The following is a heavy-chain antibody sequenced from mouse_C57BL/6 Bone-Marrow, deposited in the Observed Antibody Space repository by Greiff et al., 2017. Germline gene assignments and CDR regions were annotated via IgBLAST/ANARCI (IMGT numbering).Heavy chain of an antibody. CDR3: SQLPGAMDY. CDR1: GYTFTSYW. D-gene: IGHD3-1*01. J-gene: IGHJ4*01. Sequence: VQLQQPGAELVRPGTSVKLSCKASGYTFTSYWMHWVKQRPGQGLEWIGVIDPSDSYTNYNQKFKGKATLTVDTSSSTAYMQLSSLTSEDSAVYYWSQLPGAMDYWGQGTSVTVSS. V-gene: IGHV1-59*01. CDR2: IDPSDSYT.